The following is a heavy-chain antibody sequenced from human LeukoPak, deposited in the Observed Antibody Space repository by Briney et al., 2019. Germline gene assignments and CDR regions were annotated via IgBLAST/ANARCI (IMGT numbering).Heavy chain of an antibody. J-gene: IGHJ4*02. CDR3: ARDAATDSSGYYSDY. CDR2: INPSGGST. Sequence: ASVKVSCKASGYTFTSYYMHWVRQAPGQGLEWMGIINPSGGSTSYAQKFQGRVTMTRDMSTSTVYMELSSLRSEDTAVYYCARDAATDSSGYYSDYWGQGPLVTVSS. CDR1: GYTFTSYY. V-gene: IGHV1-46*01. D-gene: IGHD3-22*01.